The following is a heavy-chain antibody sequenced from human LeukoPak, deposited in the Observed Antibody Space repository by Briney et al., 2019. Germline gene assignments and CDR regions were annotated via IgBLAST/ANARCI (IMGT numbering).Heavy chain of an antibody. D-gene: IGHD2-2*01. Sequence: GGSLRLSCTASGFTFGDYAMSWVRQAPGKGLEWVGFIRSKAYGGTTEYAASVKGRFTISRDDSKSIAYLQMNSLKTEDTAVYYCTRRWEYQLLPFDYWGKGTLVTVSS. CDR3: TRRWEYQLLPFDY. V-gene: IGHV3-49*04. CDR2: IRSKAYGGTT. CDR1: GFTFGDYA. J-gene: IGHJ4*02.